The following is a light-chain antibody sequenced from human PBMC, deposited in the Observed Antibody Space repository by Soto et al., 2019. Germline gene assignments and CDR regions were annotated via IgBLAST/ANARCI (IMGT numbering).Light chain of an antibody. CDR3: LQDINYPWT. J-gene: IGKJ1*01. Sequence: AIQRTQSPSSLSAFVGDRVTISCGESQGIGNALGWYQQKPGKPPKVLIYGASNLQSGFPPRFSGRGSGTDFTLAISSLQPEDSATYYCLQDINYPWTFGQGTKVEIK. CDR1: QGIGNA. CDR2: GAS. V-gene: IGKV1-6*01.